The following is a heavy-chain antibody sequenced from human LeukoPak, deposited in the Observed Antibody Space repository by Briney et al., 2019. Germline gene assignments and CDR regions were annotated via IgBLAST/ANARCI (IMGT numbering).Heavy chain of an antibody. CDR2: INPNSGGT. J-gene: IGHJ4*02. CDR1: GLTFTAYY. V-gene: IGHV1-2*02. CDR3: ARGDYGSGIGY. Sequence: ASVKVSCKASGLTFTAYYMHWVRQAPGQGLEWMGWINPNSGGTNYAQKFQGRVTITRNTSISTAYMELSSLRSEDTAVYYCARGDYGSGIGYWGQGTLVTVSS. D-gene: IGHD3-10*01.